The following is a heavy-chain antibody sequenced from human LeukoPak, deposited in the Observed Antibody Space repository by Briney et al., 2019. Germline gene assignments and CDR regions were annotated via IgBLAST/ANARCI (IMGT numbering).Heavy chain of an antibody. J-gene: IGHJ5*02. CDR1: GFTFSSYA. CDR2: ISGSGGST. CDR3: ARDKANYYDSSGPRHWFDP. Sequence: GGSLRLSCAASGFTFSSYAMSWVRQAPGKGLEWVSAISGSGGSTSYADSVKGRFTISRDNSKNTMSLEMNSLRVEDTAVYYCARDKANYYDSSGPRHWFDPWGQGTLVTVSS. V-gene: IGHV3-23*01. D-gene: IGHD3-22*01.